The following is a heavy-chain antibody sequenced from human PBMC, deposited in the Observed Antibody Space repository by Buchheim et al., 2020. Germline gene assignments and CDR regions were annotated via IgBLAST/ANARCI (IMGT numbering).Heavy chain of an antibody. CDR1: GFTFSSYW. D-gene: IGHD6-19*01. V-gene: IGHV3-7*01. Sequence: VQLVESGGGVVQPGRSLRLSCAASGFTFSSYWMSWVRQAPGKGLEWVANIKQDGSEKYYVDSVKGRFTISRDNAKNSLYLQMNSLRAEDTAVYYCAREGSGWAYYYYYGMDVWGQGTT. J-gene: IGHJ6*02. CDR2: IKQDGSEK. CDR3: AREGSGWAYYYYYGMDV.